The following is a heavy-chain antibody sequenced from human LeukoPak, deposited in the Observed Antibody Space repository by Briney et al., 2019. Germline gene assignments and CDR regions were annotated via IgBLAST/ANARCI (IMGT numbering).Heavy chain of an antibody. J-gene: IGHJ5*02. CDR2: IHSSGTA. CDR3: ARETPLRYFDP. Sequence: SETLSLTCSVSGGSISSGGCSWNWIRQPPGKGLEWIGYIHSSGTAYYNPSLKSRVTISLDRSKNQFSLNLTSVTAADTAVYYCARETPLRYFDPWGQGTLVTVSS. D-gene: IGHD3-9*01. V-gene: IGHV4-30-2*01. CDR1: GGSISSGGCS.